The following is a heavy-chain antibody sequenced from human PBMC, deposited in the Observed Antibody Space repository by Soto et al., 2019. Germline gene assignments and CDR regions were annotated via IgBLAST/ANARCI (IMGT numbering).Heavy chain of an antibody. D-gene: IGHD3-9*01. CDR3: ARDFTYYDIFTGPDWFDP. Sequence: TLSLTCTVSGGSISRGDYYWSWIRQPPGKGLEWIGYIYYSGSTYYNPSLKSRVTISVDTSKNQFSLKLSSVTAADTAVYYCARDFTYYDIFTGPDWFDPRAQGTLVTVSS. CDR1: GGSISRGDYY. J-gene: IGHJ5*02. CDR2: IYYSGST. V-gene: IGHV4-30-4*01.